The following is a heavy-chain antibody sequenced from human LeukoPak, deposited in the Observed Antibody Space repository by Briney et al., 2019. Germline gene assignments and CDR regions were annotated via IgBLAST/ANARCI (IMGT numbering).Heavy chain of an antibody. Sequence: GGSLRLSCSASGLTVTNAWMNWVRQAPGEGLDWVGRIASKTDGGATDYAAPVKGRFTISRDDSKNTLYLQMNSLKTEDTAVYYCTTVQQWLDPSDYWGQGTLVTVSS. CDR3: TTVQQWLDPSDY. D-gene: IGHD6-19*01. CDR1: GLTVTNAW. CDR2: IASKTDGGAT. J-gene: IGHJ4*02. V-gene: IGHV3-15*07.